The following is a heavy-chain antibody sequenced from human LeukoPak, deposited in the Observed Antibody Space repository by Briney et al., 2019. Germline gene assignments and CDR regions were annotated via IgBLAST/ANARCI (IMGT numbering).Heavy chain of an antibody. D-gene: IGHD5-24*01. CDR3: ARDSNGYTRY. CDR1: GFTFSSYA. V-gene: IGHV3-64*01. J-gene: IGHJ4*02. Sequence: TGGSLRLSCAASGFTFSSYAMHWVRQAPGKGLEYVSAISSNGGSTYYANSVKGRFTISRDNSKNTLCLQMGSLRAEDMAVYYCARDSNGYTRYWGQGTLVTVSS. CDR2: ISSNGGST.